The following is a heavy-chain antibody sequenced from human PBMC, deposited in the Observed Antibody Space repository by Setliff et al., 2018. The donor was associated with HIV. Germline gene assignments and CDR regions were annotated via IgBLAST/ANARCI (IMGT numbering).Heavy chain of an antibody. CDR2: INAGNGNT. Sequence: ASVKVSCKASGYTFTNYAIHWVRQAPGQRLEWMGWINAGNGNTKYSQEFQDRVTITRDTSASTAYMELSSLRSEDTAVYWCASGKGVGGVIITGGLDVWGKGTTVTVSS. V-gene: IGHV1-3*01. D-gene: IGHD3-10*01. CDR3: ASGKGVGGVIITGGLDV. J-gene: IGHJ6*04. CDR1: GYTFTNYA.